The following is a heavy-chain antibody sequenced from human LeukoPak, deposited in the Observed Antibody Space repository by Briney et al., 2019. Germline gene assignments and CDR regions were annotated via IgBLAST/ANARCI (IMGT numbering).Heavy chain of an antibody. Sequence: GGSLRLSCAASGFTFSSYGMHWVRQAPGKGLECVAVISYDGSNKYYADSVKGRFTISRDNSKNTLYLQMNSLRAEDTAVYYCAKSDDYGDYWGQGTLVTVSS. J-gene: IGHJ4*02. CDR1: GFTFSSYG. CDR2: ISYDGSNK. V-gene: IGHV3-30*18. CDR3: AKSDDYGDY.